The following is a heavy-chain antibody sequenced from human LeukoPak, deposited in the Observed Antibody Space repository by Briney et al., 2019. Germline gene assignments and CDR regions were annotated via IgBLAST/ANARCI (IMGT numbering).Heavy chain of an antibody. V-gene: IGHV4-61*08. D-gene: IGHD6-13*01. CDR3: ATGVHGIAAAGDYYFDY. CDR2: IYYSGST. CDR1: GGSISSGGYS. J-gene: IGHJ4*02. Sequence: SETLSLTCAVFGGSISSGGYSYNWIRQPPGKGLEWIGYIYYSGSTNYNPSLKSRVTISVDTSKNQFSLKLSSVTAADTAVYYCATGVHGIAAAGDYYFDYWGQGTLVTVSS.